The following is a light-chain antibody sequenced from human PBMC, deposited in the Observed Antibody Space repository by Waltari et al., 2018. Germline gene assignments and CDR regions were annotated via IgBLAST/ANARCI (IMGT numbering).Light chain of an antibody. CDR2: ATS. Sequence: DIPMTQSPASLSASVRHRVPITSRSRQSISSYLNWYQQEPGKAPKLLIYATSSLQSVVPARSSVSGSETDFTLSISSLQPEDFATYYCQQSYSTPLFGPGTKVDIK. CDR1: QSISSY. CDR3: QQSYSTPL. V-gene: IGKV1-39*01. J-gene: IGKJ3*01.